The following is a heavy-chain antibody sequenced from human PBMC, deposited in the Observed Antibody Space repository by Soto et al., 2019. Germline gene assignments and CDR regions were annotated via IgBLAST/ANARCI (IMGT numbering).Heavy chain of an antibody. D-gene: IGHD3-16*01. J-gene: IGHJ4*02. CDR1: GFTVSSNY. CDR3: ARAVEYDYIWGSYVDY. Sequence: GGSLRLSCAASGFTVSSNYMSWVRQAPGKGLEWVSVIYSGGSTYYADSVKGRFTISRDNSKNTLYLQMNSLRAEDTAVYYCARAVEYDYIWGSYVDYWGQGTLVTVSS. CDR2: IYSGGST. V-gene: IGHV3-66*01.